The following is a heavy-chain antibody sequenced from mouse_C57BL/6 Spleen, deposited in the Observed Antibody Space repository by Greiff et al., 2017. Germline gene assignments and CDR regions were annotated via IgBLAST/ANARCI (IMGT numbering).Heavy chain of an antibody. CDR1: GYTFTSYW. D-gene: IGHD2-3*01. Sequence: QVKLQQPGAELVMPGASVKLSCKASGYTFTSYWMHWVKQRPGQGLEWIGEIAPSDSYTNYNQKFKGKSTLTVDKSSSTAYMQLSSLPSEDSAVYYFARWLLGGNAMDYWGQGTSVTVSS. CDR2: IAPSDSYT. J-gene: IGHJ4*01. CDR3: ARWLLGGNAMDY. V-gene: IGHV1-69*01.